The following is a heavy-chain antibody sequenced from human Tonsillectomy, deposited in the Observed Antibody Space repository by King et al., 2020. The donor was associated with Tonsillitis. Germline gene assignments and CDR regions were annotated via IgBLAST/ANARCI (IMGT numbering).Heavy chain of an antibody. Sequence: VQLVESGGGVVQPGRSLRLSCAASGFTLSSYAMHWVRQAPGKGLEWVAVISYDGSNKYYADSVKGRFTISRDNSKNTLYLQMNSLRGEDTAVYYCAKDPYYCIGGSCPTGDAFDIWGQGTMVTVSS. V-gene: IGHV3-30*18. D-gene: IGHD2-15*01. CDR1: GFTLSSYA. CDR2: ISYDGSNK. CDR3: AKDPYYCIGGSCPTGDAFDI. J-gene: IGHJ3*02.